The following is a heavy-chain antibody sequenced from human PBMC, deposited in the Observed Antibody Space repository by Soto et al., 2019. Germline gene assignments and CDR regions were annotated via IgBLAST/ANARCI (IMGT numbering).Heavy chain of an antibody. V-gene: IGHV3-64*01. Sequence: ESGGGLVQPGGSLRLSCAASGFTFSSYAMHWVRQAPGKGLEYVSAISSNGGSTYYANSVKGRFTISRDNSKNTLYLQMGSLRAEDMAVYYCARGVVVVVATYGMDVWGQGTTVTVSS. CDR2: ISSNGGST. CDR3: ARGVVVVVATYGMDV. J-gene: IGHJ6*02. D-gene: IGHD2-15*01. CDR1: GFTFSSYA.